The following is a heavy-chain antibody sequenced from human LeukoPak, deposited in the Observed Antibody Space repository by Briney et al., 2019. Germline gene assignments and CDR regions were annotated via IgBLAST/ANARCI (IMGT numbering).Heavy chain of an antibody. J-gene: IGHJ5*02. CDR2: IYYSWST. CDR3: ARGSFYYDSRGDFDP. D-gene: IGHD3-22*01. V-gene: IGHV4-59*12. Sequence: PSETLSLTCTVSGGSISSYYWSWIRQPPGKGLEWVGYIYYSWSTNYNPSLKSRVTISVDTSKTQFSLKLSSVTAADTAVYYCARGSFYYDSRGDFDPWGQGTLVTVSS. CDR1: GGSISSYY.